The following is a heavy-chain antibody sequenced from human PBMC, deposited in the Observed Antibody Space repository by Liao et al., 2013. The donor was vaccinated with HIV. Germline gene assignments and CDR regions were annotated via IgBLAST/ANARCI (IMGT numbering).Heavy chain of an antibody. CDR2: VYSGGST. V-gene: IGHV4-4*07. CDR1: GASISNYY. J-gene: IGHJ6*03. D-gene: IGHD3-10*01. Sequence: QVQLQESGPGLVKPSETLSLTCTVSGASISNYYWNWIRQPAGKGLEWIGRVYSGGSTTYHPSLKSRVTISVDTSKSQFSLDLTSVTAADTAVYYCARGVHGSGIVTSYYYMDVWGKGTTVTVSS. CDR3: ARGVHGSGIVTSYYYMDV.